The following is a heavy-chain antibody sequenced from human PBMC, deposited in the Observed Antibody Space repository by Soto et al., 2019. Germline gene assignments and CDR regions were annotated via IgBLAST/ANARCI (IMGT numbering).Heavy chain of an antibody. CDR1: GFTFSSYW. Sequence: AGGSLRLSCAASGFTFSSYWMHWVRQAPGKGLVWVSRINSDGSSTSYADSVKGRFTISRDNAKNTLYLQMNSLRAEDTAVYYCARVAAYRITIFGVDAFDIWGQGTMVTVSS. J-gene: IGHJ3*02. V-gene: IGHV3-74*01. D-gene: IGHD3-3*01. CDR3: ARVAAYRITIFGVDAFDI. CDR2: INSDGSST.